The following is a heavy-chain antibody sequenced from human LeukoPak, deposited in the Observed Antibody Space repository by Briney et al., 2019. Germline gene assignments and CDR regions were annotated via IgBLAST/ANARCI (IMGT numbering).Heavy chain of an antibody. D-gene: IGHD2/OR15-2a*01. J-gene: IGHJ4*02. CDR1: GFTFSSYA. CDR3: ARNINYGMTTGY. CDR2: ISYDGSNK. V-gene: IGHV3-30-3*01. Sequence: GGSLRLSCAASGFTFSSYAMHWVRQAPGKGLEWVAVISYDGSNKYYADSVKGRFTISRDNSKNTLYLQMNSLRAEDTAVYYCARNINYGMTTGYWGQGTLVTVSS.